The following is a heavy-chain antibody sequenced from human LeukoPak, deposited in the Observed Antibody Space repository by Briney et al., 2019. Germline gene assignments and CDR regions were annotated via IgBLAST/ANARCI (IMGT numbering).Heavy chain of an antibody. D-gene: IGHD3-3*01. Sequence: GGSLRLSCAASGFTFSSYAMHWVRQAPGKGLEWVAVISYDGSNKYYADSVKGRFTISRDNSKNTLYLQMNSLRAEDTAVYYCARDEVGGYDFWSGYYLYYCYYGMDVWGQGTTVTVSS. CDR2: ISYDGSNK. CDR1: GFTFSSYA. J-gene: IGHJ6*02. V-gene: IGHV3-30-3*01. CDR3: ARDEVGGYDFWSGYYLYYCYYGMDV.